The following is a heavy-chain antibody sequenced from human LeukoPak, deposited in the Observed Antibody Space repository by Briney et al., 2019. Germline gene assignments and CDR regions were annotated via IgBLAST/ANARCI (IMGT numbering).Heavy chain of an antibody. CDR3: AKGWNPAGFDY. CDR2: ISGSGGGT. D-gene: IGHD1-1*01. CDR1: GFTFSSYA. Sequence: GGSLRLSCAASGFTFSSYAMSWVRQAPGKGLEWVSAISGSGGGTYYADSVKGRFTISRDNSKNTLFLQMDSLRGEDTAVYYCAKGWNPAGFDYWGQGTLVTVSS. J-gene: IGHJ4*02. V-gene: IGHV3-23*01.